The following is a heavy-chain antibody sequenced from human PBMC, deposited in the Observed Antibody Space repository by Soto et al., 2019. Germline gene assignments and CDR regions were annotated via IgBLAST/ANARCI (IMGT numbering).Heavy chain of an antibody. J-gene: IGHJ6*02. Sequence: GESLKISCKGSGYSFTSYWISWVRQMPGKGLEWMGRIDPSDFYTNYSPSFQGHVTISADKSISTAYLQWSSLKASDTAMYYCASYSYYYYGMDVWGQGTTVTVSS. D-gene: IGHD4-4*01. CDR1: GYSFTSYW. V-gene: IGHV5-10-1*01. CDR3: ASYSYYYYGMDV. CDR2: IDPSDFYT.